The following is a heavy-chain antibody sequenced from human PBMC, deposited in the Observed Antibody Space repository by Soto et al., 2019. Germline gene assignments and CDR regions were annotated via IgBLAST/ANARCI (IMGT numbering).Heavy chain of an antibody. V-gene: IGHV3-33*01. CDR1: GFTFSSYG. D-gene: IGHD4-17*01. CDR2: IWYDGSNK. J-gene: IGHJ4*02. CDR3: ARGSPPYGDSSGPVDY. Sequence: GGSLRLSCAASGFTFSSYGMHWVRQAPGKGLEWVAVIWYDGSNKYYADSVKGRFTISRDNSKNTLYLQMNSLRAEDTAVYYCARGSPPYGDSSGPVDYWGQGTLVTVSS.